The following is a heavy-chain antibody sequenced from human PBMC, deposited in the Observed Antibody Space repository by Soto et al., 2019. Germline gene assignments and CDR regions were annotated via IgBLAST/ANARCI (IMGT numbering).Heavy chain of an antibody. CDR2: IYYSGST. CDR3: ARDSGGGGAFDI. V-gene: IGHV4-30-4*01. J-gene: IGHJ3*02. CDR1: SGSISSGDYY. D-gene: IGHD3-16*01. Sequence: QVQLQESGPGLVKPSQTLSLTCTVSSGSISSGDYYWSWIRQPPGKGLEWIGYIYYSGSTYYNPFLKSRFTISIDTSKNQFSLKLSSVTAADTAVYYCARDSGGGGAFDIWGQGTMVTVSS.